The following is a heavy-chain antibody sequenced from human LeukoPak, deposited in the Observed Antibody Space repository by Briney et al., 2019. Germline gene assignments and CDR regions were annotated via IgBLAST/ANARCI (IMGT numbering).Heavy chain of an antibody. CDR2: ISTSSRYI. Sequence: GGSLRLSCAASGFTLSTFGMNWVRQAPGKGLEWVSSISTSSRYIYYRDPVKGRFTISRDDAKNSLYLQMNSLTVEDTAVYYCARADCSGSTCYLRHSWFDPWGQGTLVTVSS. CDR1: GFTLSTFG. CDR3: ARADCSGSTCYLRHSWFDP. V-gene: IGHV3-21*06. D-gene: IGHD2-2*01. J-gene: IGHJ5*02.